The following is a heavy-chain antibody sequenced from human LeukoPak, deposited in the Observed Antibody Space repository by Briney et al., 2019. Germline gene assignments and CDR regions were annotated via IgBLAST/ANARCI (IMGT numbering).Heavy chain of an antibody. V-gene: IGHV1-18*01. D-gene: IGHD3-22*01. Sequence: VSVKVSCKTSGYTFTYMHWVRQAPGQGLEWMGWISAYDGNTNYAQKVQGRVTMTTDSSTSTAYMELRSLRSDDTAVYYCAKLGASSGYSPIDYWGQGSLITVPS. J-gene: IGHJ4*02. CDR1: GYTFTY. CDR2: ISAYDGNT. CDR3: AKLGASSGYSPIDY.